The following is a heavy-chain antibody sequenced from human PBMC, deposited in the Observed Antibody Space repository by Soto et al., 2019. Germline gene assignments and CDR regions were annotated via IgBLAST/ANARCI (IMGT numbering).Heavy chain of an antibody. CDR2: IYYAGNS. Sequence: SETLSLTCTVSGGSISSSSYYWGWIRQPPGKGLEWIGSIYYAGNSYYTPSLKSRVTISVDTSTNQFSLKLSSVTAADTAVYYCAREGGRYCSGGSCQVDYWGQGTLVTVSS. CDR1: GGSISSSSYY. CDR3: AREGGRYCSGGSCQVDY. J-gene: IGHJ4*02. D-gene: IGHD2-15*01. V-gene: IGHV4-39*02.